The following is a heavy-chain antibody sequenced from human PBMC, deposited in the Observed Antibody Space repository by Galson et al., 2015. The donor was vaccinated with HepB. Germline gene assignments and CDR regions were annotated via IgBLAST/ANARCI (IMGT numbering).Heavy chain of an antibody. CDR3: AKDGYYYDSSGSSGFDY. Sequence: SLRLSCAASGFTFSSYGMHWVRQAPGKGLEWVAVISYDGSNKYYADSVKGRFTISRDNSKNTLYLQMNSLRAEDTAVYYCAKDGYYYDSSGSSGFDYWGQGTLVTVSS. CDR2: ISYDGSNK. V-gene: IGHV3-30*18. CDR1: GFTFSSYG. D-gene: IGHD3-22*01. J-gene: IGHJ4*02.